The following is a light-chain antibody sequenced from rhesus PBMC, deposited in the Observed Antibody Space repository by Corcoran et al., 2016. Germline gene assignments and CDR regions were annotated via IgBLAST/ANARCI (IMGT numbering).Light chain of an antibody. CDR3: SSYAGSNTYI. CDR2: EVS. V-gene: IGLV2-32*02. Sequence: QAALTQPRSVSGSPGQSVTLSCTGTSSDIGGYNYVSWYQQHPGTAPKLLISEVSKRPSGVSDRFSGSKSGNTASLTISGLQAEDEADYFCSSYAGSNTYIFGAGTRLTVL. J-gene: IGLJ1*01. CDR1: SSDIGGYNY.